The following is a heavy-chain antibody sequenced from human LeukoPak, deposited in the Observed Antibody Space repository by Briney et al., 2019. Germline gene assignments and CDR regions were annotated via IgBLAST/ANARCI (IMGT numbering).Heavy chain of an antibody. CDR1: GFVFSSFA. D-gene: IGHD2-15*01. Sequence: GGSLRLSCAASGFVFSSFAMQWVRQAPGKGLEWVATIWNDGSYKYHTDSVKGRFTITRDNSKNTLYLQMNGLRAEDTAVYYCASAPFFCSGGSCPYYMDVWGKGTLVTVSS. J-gene: IGHJ6*03. CDR2: IWNDGSYK. CDR3: ASAPFFCSGGSCPYYMDV. V-gene: IGHV3-33*01.